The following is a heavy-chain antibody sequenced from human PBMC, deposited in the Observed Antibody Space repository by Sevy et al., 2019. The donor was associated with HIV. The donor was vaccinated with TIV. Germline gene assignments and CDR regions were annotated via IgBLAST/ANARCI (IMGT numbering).Heavy chain of an antibody. V-gene: IGHV3-7*01. CDR2: IKQDESEK. D-gene: IGHD3-3*01. Sequence: GESLKISCAASGLTFTDYWMSWVRQTPGKGLEWVATIKQDESEKYYVDSVKGRFAISRDNGKNSVSLQMNGLRVEDTALYYCAREVGGFNWRPYYFDSWGQGTLVTVSS. CDR3: AREVGGFNWRPYYFDS. CDR1: GLTFTDYW. J-gene: IGHJ4*02.